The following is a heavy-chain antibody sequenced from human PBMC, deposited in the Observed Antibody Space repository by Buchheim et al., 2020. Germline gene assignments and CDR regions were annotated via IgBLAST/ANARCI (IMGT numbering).Heavy chain of an antibody. CDR3: ARASRERATIFGVARYYFDY. CDR1: GFTVSSNY. CDR2: IYSGGST. Sequence: EVQLVESGGGLVQPGGSLRLSCAASGFTVSSNYMSWVRQAPGKGLEWVSVIYSGGSTYDADSVKGRFTISRHNSKNTLYLQMNSLRAEDTAVYYCARASRERATIFGVARYYFDYWGQGTL. D-gene: IGHD3-3*01. V-gene: IGHV3-53*04. J-gene: IGHJ4*02.